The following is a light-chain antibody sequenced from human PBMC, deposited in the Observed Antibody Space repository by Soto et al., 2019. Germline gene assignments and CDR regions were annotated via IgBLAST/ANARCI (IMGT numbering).Light chain of an antibody. V-gene: IGKV1-6*01. CDR3: IQDYNYPLT. Sequence: IQMTQSPSSLSASVGDRVTITCRASQSISSYLNWYQQKPGKAPNLLIYTASTLQSGVPSRFSGSGSGTDFTLTISSLQPEDFATYYCIQDYNYPLTFGGGTKVDIK. CDR1: QSISSY. J-gene: IGKJ4*01. CDR2: TAS.